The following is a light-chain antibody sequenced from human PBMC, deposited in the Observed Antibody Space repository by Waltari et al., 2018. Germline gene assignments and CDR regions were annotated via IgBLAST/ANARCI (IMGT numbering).Light chain of an antibody. Sequence: QSALTQPAAVSGSPAQSINISCTGTSSDIGGYNYVSWYQQHPGKAPKLMIYDVNKRPSGVSNRFSGSKSGNTASLTISGLQTEDEADYYCSSYASSITPNWVFGGGTKLTVL. CDR2: DVN. V-gene: IGLV2-14*01. CDR3: SSYASSITPNWV. J-gene: IGLJ3*02. CDR1: SSDIGGYNY.